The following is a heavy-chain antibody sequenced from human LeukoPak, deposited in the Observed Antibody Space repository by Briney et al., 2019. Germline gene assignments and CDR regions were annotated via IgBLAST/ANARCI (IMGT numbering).Heavy chain of an antibody. V-gene: IGHV3-23*01. CDR2: INYSGGST. CDR1: GFXFNNYA. Sequence: GGSLRLSCAASGFXFNNYAMNWVRQAPGKGLEWVSGINYSGGSTYSANSVKGRFTISRDNSKNTLYLQMNSLRAEDTAVYYCARGGPSGNYFDFWGQGTLVTVSS. CDR3: ARGGPSGNYFDF. D-gene: IGHD1-26*01. J-gene: IGHJ4*02.